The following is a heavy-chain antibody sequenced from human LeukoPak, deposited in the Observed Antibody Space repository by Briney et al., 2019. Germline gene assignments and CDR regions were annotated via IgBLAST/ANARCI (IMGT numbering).Heavy chain of an antibody. CDR1: GFTFASYA. V-gene: IGHV3-23*01. Sequence: GGSLRLSCAASGFTFASYAMSWVRQAPGKGLEWVSGISGSGGSTYYADSVKGRFTISRDNSKNTLYLQMNSLRADDTAVYYCAKISAVVVIAATALDSWGQGTLVAVSS. D-gene: IGHD2-15*01. J-gene: IGHJ4*02. CDR2: ISGSGGST. CDR3: AKISAVVVIAATALDS.